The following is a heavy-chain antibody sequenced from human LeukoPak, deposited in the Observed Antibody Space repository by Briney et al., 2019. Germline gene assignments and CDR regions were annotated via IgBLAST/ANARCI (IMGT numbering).Heavy chain of an antibody. D-gene: IGHD1-26*01. V-gene: IGHV4-34*01. CDR3: ARGRRGAATNNWFDP. Sequence: PSETLSLTCAVYGGSFSGYYWSWIRQPPGKGLEWIGKINHRGSTNYNPSVKSRLTISVDTSKNQFSLKLSAVTAADTAVYYCARGRRGAATNNWFDPWGQATLVTVSS. CDR2: INHRGST. CDR1: GGSFSGYY. J-gene: IGHJ5*02.